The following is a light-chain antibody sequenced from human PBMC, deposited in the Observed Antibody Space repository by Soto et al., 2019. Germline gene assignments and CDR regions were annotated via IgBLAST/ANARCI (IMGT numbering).Light chain of an antibody. Sequence: EIVFTQSPGTPALSPGERATLSCRASQSVSSSYLAWYQQKPGQAPRLLIYGASSRATGIPDRFSGSGSGTDFTLTISSLQPDDFATYYCQQYNSYPWTFGQGTKVDIK. CDR1: QSVSSSY. CDR3: QQYNSYPWT. CDR2: GAS. V-gene: IGKV3-20*01. J-gene: IGKJ1*01.